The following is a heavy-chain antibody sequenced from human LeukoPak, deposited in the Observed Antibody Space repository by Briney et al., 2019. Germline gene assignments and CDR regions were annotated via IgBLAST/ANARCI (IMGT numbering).Heavy chain of an antibody. V-gene: IGHV3-21*01. CDR2: ISSSSSYI. Sequence: GGSLRLSCAASGFTFSSYSMKWARQAPGKGLEWVSSISSSSSYIYYADSVKGRFTISRDNAKNSLYLQMNSLRAEDTAVYYCARLGTYCSSTSCYNHDAFDIWGQGTMVTVSS. CDR3: ARLGTYCSSTSCYNHDAFDI. J-gene: IGHJ3*02. CDR1: GFTFSSYS. D-gene: IGHD2-2*02.